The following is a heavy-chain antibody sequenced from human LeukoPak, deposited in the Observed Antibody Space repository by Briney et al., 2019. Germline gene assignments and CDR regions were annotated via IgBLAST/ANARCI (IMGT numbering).Heavy chain of an antibody. V-gene: IGHV1-2*02. Sequence: GASVKVSCKASGYTFTGYYMHWVRQAPGQGLEWMGWINPNSGVTNYAQKFQGRVTMTRDTSISTAYMELSRLRSGDTAVYYCARNIVVVVAATHFDYWGQGTLVTVSS. D-gene: IGHD2-15*01. J-gene: IGHJ4*02. CDR2: INPNSGVT. CDR3: ARNIVVVVAATHFDY. CDR1: GYTFTGYY.